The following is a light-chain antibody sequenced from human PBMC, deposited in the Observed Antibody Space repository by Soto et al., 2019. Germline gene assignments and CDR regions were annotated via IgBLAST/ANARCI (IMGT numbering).Light chain of an antibody. CDR3: QQYNTYPWT. CDR1: QSISSG. CDR2: AAS. J-gene: IGKJ1*01. V-gene: IGKV1-5*01. Sequence: DIQMTQSPSILSAYVGDRFTITCRASQSISSGLAWYQQKPGKAPKLLIYAASSLQSGVPSRFSGSGSGTEFTLTISSLQPDDFAAYYCQQYNTYPWTFGQGTKVDIK.